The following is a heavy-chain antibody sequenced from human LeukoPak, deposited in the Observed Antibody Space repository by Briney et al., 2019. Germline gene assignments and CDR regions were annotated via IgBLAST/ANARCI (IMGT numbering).Heavy chain of an antibody. CDR1: GYTFTSYY. Sequence: ASVKVSCKASGYTFTSYYMHWVRQAPGQGLECRGIINPSGGSTSYAQKFQGRVTMTRVMSTSTVYMELSSLRSEDTAVYYCARVRRYYDSSGYLGYWGQGTLVTVSS. D-gene: IGHD3-22*01. J-gene: IGHJ4*02. CDR3: ARVRRYYDSSGYLGY. CDR2: INPSGGST. V-gene: IGHV1-46*01.